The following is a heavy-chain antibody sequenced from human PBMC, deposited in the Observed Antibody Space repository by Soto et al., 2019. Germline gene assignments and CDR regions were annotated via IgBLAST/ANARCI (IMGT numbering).Heavy chain of an antibody. J-gene: IGHJ5*02. CDR1: GGSISSYY. Sequence: SETLSLTCTVSGGSISSYYWSWIRQPPGKGLEWIGYIYYSGSTNYNPSLKSRVTISVDTSKNQFSRKLSSVTAADTAVYYCARANDPYSSAPNWFDPWGQGTLVTVSS. V-gene: IGHV4-59*01. CDR3: ARANDPYSSAPNWFDP. CDR2: IYYSGST. D-gene: IGHD6-19*01.